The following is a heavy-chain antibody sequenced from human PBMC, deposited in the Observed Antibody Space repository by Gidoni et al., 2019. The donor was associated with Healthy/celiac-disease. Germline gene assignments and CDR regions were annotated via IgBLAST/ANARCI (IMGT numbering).Heavy chain of an antibody. J-gene: IGHJ4*02. Sequence: EVQLVESGGGLVQPGRSLRLSCAASGFTFDDYAMHWVRQAPGKGLEWVSGISWNSGSIGYADSVKGRFTISRDNAKNSLYLQMNSLRAEDTALYYCAKESYYYDSSGYFEDWGQGTLVTVSS. D-gene: IGHD3-22*01. CDR2: ISWNSGSI. CDR3: AKESYYYDSSGYFED. CDR1: GFTFDDYA. V-gene: IGHV3-9*01.